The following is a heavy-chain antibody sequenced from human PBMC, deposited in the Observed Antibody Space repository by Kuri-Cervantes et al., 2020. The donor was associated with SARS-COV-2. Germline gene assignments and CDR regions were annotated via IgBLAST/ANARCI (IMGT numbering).Heavy chain of an antibody. Sequence: GSLSLSCTVSGGSISSYYWSWIRQPAGKGLEWIGRIYTSGRTDYNPSLKSRVTMSVDTSKNQFSLKLSSVTAADTAVYYCARLGGYYPYNWFDPWGQGTLVTVSS. V-gene: IGHV4-4*07. D-gene: IGHD1-26*01. CDR3: ARLGGYYPYNWFDP. CDR1: GGSISSYY. J-gene: IGHJ5*02. CDR2: IYTSGRT.